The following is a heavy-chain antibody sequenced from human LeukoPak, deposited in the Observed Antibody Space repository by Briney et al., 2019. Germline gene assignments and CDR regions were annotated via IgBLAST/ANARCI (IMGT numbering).Heavy chain of an antibody. CDR3: ARVRQDRGYYYYYMDV. V-gene: IGHV1-18*01. CDR2: ISAYNGNT. J-gene: IGHJ6*03. Sequence: ASVKVSCKASGGTFSSYAISWVRQAPGQGLEWMGWISAYNGNTNYAQKLQGRVTMTTDTSTSTAYMELRSLRSDDTAVYYCARVRQDRGYYYYYMDVWGKGTTVTVSS. CDR1: GGTFSSYA. D-gene: IGHD3-10*01.